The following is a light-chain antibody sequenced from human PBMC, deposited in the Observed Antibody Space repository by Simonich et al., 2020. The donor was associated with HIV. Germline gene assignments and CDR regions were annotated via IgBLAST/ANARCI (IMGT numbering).Light chain of an antibody. CDR1: QSVSSY. Sequence: EIVLTQSPATLSLSPGERAPLSCRASQSVSSYLAWYQQKPGQALRLLIYDASNRATGIPARFSGSGAGTEFTLTISSLQSEDFAVYYCQQYDDWPPYTFGQGTKLEIK. J-gene: IGKJ2*01. CDR2: DAS. V-gene: IGKV3-11*01. CDR3: QQYDDWPPYT.